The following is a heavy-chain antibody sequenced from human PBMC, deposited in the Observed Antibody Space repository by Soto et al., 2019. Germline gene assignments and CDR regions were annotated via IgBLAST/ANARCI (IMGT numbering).Heavy chain of an antibody. CDR3: ATDRDTVATLGYGMDV. Sequence: SVKVSCKASAYTFTSYDINWVRQATGQGLEWMGWMNPNSGNTGYAQKFQGRVTMTRNTSISTAYMELSSLRSEDTAVYYCATDRDTVATLGYGMDVWGQGTTVTASS. CDR1: AYTFTSYD. V-gene: IGHV1-8*01. J-gene: IGHJ6*02. D-gene: IGHD5-12*01. CDR2: MNPNSGNT.